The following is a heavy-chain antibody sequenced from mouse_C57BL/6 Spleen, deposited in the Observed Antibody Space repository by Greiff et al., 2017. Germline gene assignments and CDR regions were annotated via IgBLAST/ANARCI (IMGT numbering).Heavy chain of an antibody. CDR1: GYTFTDYY. Sequence: VQLVESGAELVRPGASVKLSCKASGYTFTDYYINWVKQRPGQGLEWIARIYPGSGNTYYNEKFKGKATLTAEKSSSTAYMQLSSLTSEDSAVYFCARSGSSPYYAMDYWGQGTSVTVSS. V-gene: IGHV1-76*01. J-gene: IGHJ4*01. D-gene: IGHD1-1*01. CDR3: ARSGSSPYYAMDY. CDR2: IYPGSGNT.